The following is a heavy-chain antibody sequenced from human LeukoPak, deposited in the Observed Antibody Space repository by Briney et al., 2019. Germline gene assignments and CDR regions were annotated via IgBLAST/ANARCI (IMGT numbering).Heavy chain of an antibody. CDR1: GFTFSSYA. CDR3: ARGSGWTYYYYGMDV. J-gene: IGHJ6*02. CDR2: ISSNGGST. Sequence: PGRSLRLSCAASGFTFSSYAMHWVRQAPGKGLEYVSAISSNGGSTYYANSVKGRFTISRDNSKNTLYLQMGSLRAEDMAVYYCARGSGWTYYYYGMDVWGQGTTVTVSS. D-gene: IGHD6-19*01. V-gene: IGHV3-64*01.